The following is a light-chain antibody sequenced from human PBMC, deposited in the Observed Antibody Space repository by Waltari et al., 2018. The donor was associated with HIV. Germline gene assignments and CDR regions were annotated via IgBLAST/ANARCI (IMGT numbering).Light chain of an antibody. V-gene: IGKV3-15*01. Sequence: EIVVTQSPVPLSVSPGERATLSSRASQSVSSNLAWYQQTPGQARRLLIYGASTRATGIPARFSGSGSGTEFTLTISSLQSEDFAVYYCQQYNNWPRTFGQGTKLDIK. J-gene: IGKJ2*01. CDR2: GAS. CDR1: QSVSSN. CDR3: QQYNNWPRT.